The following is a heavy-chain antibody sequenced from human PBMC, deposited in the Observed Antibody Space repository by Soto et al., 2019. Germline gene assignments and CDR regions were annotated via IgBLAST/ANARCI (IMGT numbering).Heavy chain of an antibody. D-gene: IGHD2-15*01. CDR2: IYYSGST. Sequence: SETLSLTCTVSGGSISSGDYYWSWIRQPPGKGLEWIGYIYYSGSTYYNPSLKSRVTISVDTSKNQFSLKLSSVTAADTAVYYCARGRASLGYCSGGSCYDYYYGMDVWGQGTTVTVSS. J-gene: IGHJ6*02. CDR3: ARGRASLGYCSGGSCYDYYYGMDV. CDR1: GGSISSGDYY. V-gene: IGHV4-30-4*01.